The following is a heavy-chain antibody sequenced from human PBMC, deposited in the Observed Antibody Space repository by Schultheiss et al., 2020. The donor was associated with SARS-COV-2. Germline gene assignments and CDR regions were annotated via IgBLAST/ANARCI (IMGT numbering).Heavy chain of an antibody. CDR3: ARSLTAMGEFDP. CDR1: GGSVSSGSYY. V-gene: IGHV4-61*01. Sequence: SETLSLTCTVSGGSVSSGSYYWSWIRQPPGKGLEWIGYIYYSGSTNYNPSLKSLVTISVDTSKNQFSLKLSSVTAADTAVYYCARSLTAMGEFDPWGQGTLVTVSS. CDR2: IYYSGST. J-gene: IGHJ5*02. D-gene: IGHD5-18*01.